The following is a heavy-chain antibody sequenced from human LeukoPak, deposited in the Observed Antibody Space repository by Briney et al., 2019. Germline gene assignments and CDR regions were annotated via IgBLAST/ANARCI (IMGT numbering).Heavy chain of an antibody. CDR1: GFTFSNYA. Sequence: GGSLRLSCAASGFTFSNYAIHWVRQAPGKGLEWVAVISNVGTNTYYADSVKGRFTISRDNSKNTLYLQLNSLRAEDTSVYYCARDSTSYYASGSSGPHYFDYWGQGTLVTVSS. J-gene: IGHJ4*02. D-gene: IGHD3-10*01. CDR3: ARDSTSYYASGSSGPHYFDY. CDR2: ISNVGTNT. V-gene: IGHV3-30*01.